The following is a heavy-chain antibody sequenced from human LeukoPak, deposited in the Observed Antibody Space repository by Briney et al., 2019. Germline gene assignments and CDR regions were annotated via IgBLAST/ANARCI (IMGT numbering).Heavy chain of an antibody. J-gene: IGHJ4*02. CDR3: AKDYSGSYTNFDY. Sequence: GGSLRLSCAASGFTFSSYSMNWVRQAPGEGLEWVSAISGSTYYADSVKGRFTISRDNSKNTLYLQMNSLSAEDTAVYYCAKDYSGSYTNFDYWGQGTLVTVSS. CDR1: GFTFSSYS. V-gene: IGHV3-23*01. CDR2: ISGST. D-gene: IGHD1-26*01.